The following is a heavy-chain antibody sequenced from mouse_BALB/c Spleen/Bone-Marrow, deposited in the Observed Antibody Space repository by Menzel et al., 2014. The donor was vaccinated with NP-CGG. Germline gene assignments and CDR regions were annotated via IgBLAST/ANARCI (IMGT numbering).Heavy chain of an antibody. V-gene: IGHV1S126*01. CDR1: GYSFTSYW. CDR2: IDPSDSET. CDR3: VRVRLRLPFYLDY. J-gene: IGHJ2*01. Sequence: VKLMESGPQVVRPGASVKISCKASGYSFTSYWMHWVKQRPGQGLEWIGMIDPSDSETRLNQKFKDKATLTVDRSSSTAYMQLSIPTTEDAAVYYCVRVRLRLPFYLDYWGQGTPLTVSS. D-gene: IGHD1-2*01.